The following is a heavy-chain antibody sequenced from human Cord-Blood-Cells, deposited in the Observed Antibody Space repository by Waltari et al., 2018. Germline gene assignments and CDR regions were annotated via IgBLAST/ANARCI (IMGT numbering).Heavy chain of an antibody. CDR1: GYTFTGYY. V-gene: IGHV1-2*02. D-gene: IGHD7-27*01. CDR2: INPNSGGT. J-gene: IGHJ4*02. CDR3: ARDPGNWEYYFDY. Sequence: QVQLVQSGAEVKKPGASVKVSCKASGYTFTGYYMHWVRQAPGQGLGWIGWINPNSGGTNYAQKFQGRVTMTRETSISTAYMELSRLRSDDTAVYYCARDPGNWEYYFDYWGQGTLVTVSS.